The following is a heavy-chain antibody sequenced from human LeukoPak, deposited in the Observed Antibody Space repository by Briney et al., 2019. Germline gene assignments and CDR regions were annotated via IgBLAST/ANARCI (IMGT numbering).Heavy chain of an antibody. CDR1: GSRFTSYW. CDR3: ASSAFSSSPPCDH. J-gene: IGHJ4*02. CDR2: IYPGDSDT. Sequence: GEPLQISCQGPGSRFTSYWIGWGRRMPGKGLEWWGSIYPGDSDTRYSPSFQGQVTISADKSISTASRQWSSLKASDTAMYYCASSAFSSSPPCDHWGQGTLVTVSS. D-gene: IGHD6-6*01. V-gene: IGHV5-51*01.